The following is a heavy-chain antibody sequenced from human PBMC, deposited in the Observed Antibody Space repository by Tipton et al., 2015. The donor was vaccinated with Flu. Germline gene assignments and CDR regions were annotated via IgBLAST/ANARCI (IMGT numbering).Heavy chain of an antibody. J-gene: IGHJ4*02. CDR2: ISGSGGST. CDR1: GFTFSSYA. D-gene: IGHD6-13*01. Sequence: SLRLSCAASGFTFSSYAMSWVRQAPGKGLEWVSAISGSGGSTYYADSVKGQFTISRDNSKNTLYLQMNSLRAEDTAVYYCAKRVKAAAEGSRFDYWGQGTLVTVSS. CDR3: AKRVKAAAEGSRFDY. V-gene: IGHV3-23*01.